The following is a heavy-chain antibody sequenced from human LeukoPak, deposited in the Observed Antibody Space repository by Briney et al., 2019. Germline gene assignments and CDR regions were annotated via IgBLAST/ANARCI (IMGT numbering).Heavy chain of an antibody. CDR3: ARDRVVYYYDSSGYYPAPLDY. CDR1: GGTFSSYA. J-gene: IGHJ4*02. V-gene: IGHV1-69*13. CDR2: IIPIFGTA. Sequence: SVKVSCKASGGTFSSYAISWVRQAPGQGLEWMGGIIPIFGTANYAQKFQGRVTITADESTSTAYMELSSLRSEDTAVHYCARDRVVYYYDSSGYYPAPLDYWGQGTLVTVSS. D-gene: IGHD3-22*01.